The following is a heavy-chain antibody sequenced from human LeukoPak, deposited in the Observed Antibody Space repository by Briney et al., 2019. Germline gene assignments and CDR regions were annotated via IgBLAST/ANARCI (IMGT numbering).Heavy chain of an antibody. J-gene: IGHJ4*01. D-gene: IGHD3-22*01. V-gene: IGHV3-33*01. Sequence: TGGSLRLSCATSGFTFSNYGMHWVRQAPGKGLEWVAVIWYDGSKKYYADSVKGRFTISRDNSKNTLYLQMNSLRAGDTAVYYCAITMYYYDSNGYYSFDYWGQGTLVTVSS. CDR1: GFTFSNYG. CDR2: IWYDGSKK. CDR3: AITMYYYDSNGYYSFDY.